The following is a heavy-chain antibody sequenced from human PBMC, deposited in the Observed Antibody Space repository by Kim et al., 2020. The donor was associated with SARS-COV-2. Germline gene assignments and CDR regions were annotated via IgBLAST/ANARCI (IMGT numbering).Heavy chain of an antibody. Sequence: SETLSLTCAVYGGSFSGYYWSWIRQPPGKGLEWIGEINHSGSTNYNPSLKSRVTISVDTSKNQFSLKLSSVTAADTAVYYCARGPRSSSYYYYYGMDVWGQGTTVTVSS. D-gene: IGHD6-6*01. J-gene: IGHJ6*02. CDR3: ARGPRSSSYYYYYGMDV. CDR1: GGSFSGYY. CDR2: INHSGST. V-gene: IGHV4-34*01.